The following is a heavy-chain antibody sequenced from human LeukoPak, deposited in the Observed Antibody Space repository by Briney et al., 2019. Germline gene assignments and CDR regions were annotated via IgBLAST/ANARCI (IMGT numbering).Heavy chain of an antibody. Sequence: GESLQISCKGSGYRFIRYWIGWVRQQPGKGLEWMGIIYPGDSDTRYSPSFQGQVTISVDKSTSTAYLQWSSLKASDTAMYYCARHRVVGARSGYFDPWGQGTLVTVSS. CDR2: IYPGDSDT. J-gene: IGHJ5*02. V-gene: IGHV5-51*01. D-gene: IGHD1-26*01. CDR1: GYRFIRYW. CDR3: ARHRVVGARSGYFDP.